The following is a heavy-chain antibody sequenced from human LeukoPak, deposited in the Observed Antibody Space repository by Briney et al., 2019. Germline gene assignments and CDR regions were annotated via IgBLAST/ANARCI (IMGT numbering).Heavy chain of an antibody. Sequence: PSETLSLTCTVSGGSISSFYWSWIRQPPGKGLEWIGYIYYSGSINYNPSLKSRVTISVDTSKNQFSLKLSSVPAADTAVYYCARSLQWATGAFDIWGQGTMVTVSS. J-gene: IGHJ3*02. V-gene: IGHV4-59*01. CDR1: GGSISSFY. CDR2: IYYSGSI. CDR3: ARSLQWATGAFDI. D-gene: IGHD1-14*01.